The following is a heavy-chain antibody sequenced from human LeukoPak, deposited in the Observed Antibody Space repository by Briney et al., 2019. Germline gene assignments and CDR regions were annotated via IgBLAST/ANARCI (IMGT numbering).Heavy chain of an antibody. J-gene: IGHJ4*02. D-gene: IGHD3-10*01. CDR1: GFTFSSYE. CDR3: ARDYQFTMVRGVKGYFDY. V-gene: IGHV3-48*03. Sequence: GGSLRLSCAASGFTFSSYEMNWVRQAPGKGLEWASYISSSGSTIYYADSVKGRFTISRDNAKNSLYLQMNSLRAEDTAVYYCARDYQFTMVRGVKGYFDYWGQGTLVTVSS. CDR2: ISSSGSTI.